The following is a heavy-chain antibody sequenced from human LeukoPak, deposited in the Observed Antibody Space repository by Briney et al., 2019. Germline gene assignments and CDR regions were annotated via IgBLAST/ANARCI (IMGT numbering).Heavy chain of an antibody. V-gene: IGHV5-51*01. J-gene: IGHJ4*02. CDR1: GYSFTNYW. Sequence: SRESLKISCKGSGYSFTNYWIGWVRQMPGKGLEWMGNIYPGDSDTRYNPSFQGQVTISADKSISTAYLQWSSLKASDTAIYYCARRDYTRYCSSTSCTFFDYWGQGTLVTVSS. CDR3: ARRDYTRYCSSTSCTFFDY. D-gene: IGHD2-2*01. CDR2: IYPGDSDT.